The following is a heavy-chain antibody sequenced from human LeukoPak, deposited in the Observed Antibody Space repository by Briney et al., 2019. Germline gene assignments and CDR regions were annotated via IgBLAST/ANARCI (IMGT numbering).Heavy chain of an antibody. D-gene: IGHD1-14*01. V-gene: IGHV3-7*01. J-gene: IGHJ4*02. CDR2: IKKDGSEE. Sequence: PGGSLRLSCAASGFTFSTYWMDWVRQAPGKGLEWVGNIKKDGSEEYYADSVKGRFTISRDNAKNSVYLQMNSLRAEDTAVYYCATGPLDYWGQGTLVTVSS. CDR1: GFTFSTYW. CDR3: ATGPLDY.